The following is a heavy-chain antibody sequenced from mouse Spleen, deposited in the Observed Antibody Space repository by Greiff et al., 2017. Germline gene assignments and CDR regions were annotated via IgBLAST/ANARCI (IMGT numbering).Heavy chain of an antibody. V-gene: IGHV1-64*01. CDR2: IHPNSGST. J-gene: IGHJ3*01. CDR1: GYTFTSYW. Sequence: VQLQQPGAELVKPGASVKLSCKASGYTFTSYWMHWVKQRPGQGLEWIGMIHPNSGSTNYNEKFKSKATLTVDKSSSTAYMQLSSLTSEDSAVYYCARRGLRGWFAYWGQGTLVTVSA. CDR3: ARRGLRGWFAY. D-gene: IGHD2-4*01.